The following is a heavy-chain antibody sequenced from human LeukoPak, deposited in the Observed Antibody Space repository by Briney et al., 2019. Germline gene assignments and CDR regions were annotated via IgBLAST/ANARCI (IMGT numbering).Heavy chain of an antibody. CDR1: GYIFTNYG. CDR3: ARDDNYGIFVNVDY. CDR2: ISTSTGDT. Sequence: ASVKVSCKASGYIFTNYGISWVRQAPGQGLEWMGWISTSTGDTKYTQKFQGRVTLTTDTSTSTAYMELSSLRSDDTAVYYCARDDNYGIFVNVDYWGQGTLVTVSS. J-gene: IGHJ4*02. V-gene: IGHV1-18*01. D-gene: IGHD4-11*01.